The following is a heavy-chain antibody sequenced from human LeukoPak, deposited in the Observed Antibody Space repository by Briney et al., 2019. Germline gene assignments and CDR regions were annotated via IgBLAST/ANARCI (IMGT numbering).Heavy chain of an antibody. CDR1: GFTFSSYA. Sequence: PGGSLRLSCAASGFTFSSYAMHWVRQAPGKGLEWVAVMSYDGSNKYYADSVKGRFTISRDNSKNTLYLQMNSLRAEDTAVYYCARDQQYCSSTSCYPAYYFDYWGQGTLVTVSS. CDR2: MSYDGSNK. V-gene: IGHV3-30-3*01. J-gene: IGHJ4*02. D-gene: IGHD2-2*01. CDR3: ARDQQYCSSTSCYPAYYFDY.